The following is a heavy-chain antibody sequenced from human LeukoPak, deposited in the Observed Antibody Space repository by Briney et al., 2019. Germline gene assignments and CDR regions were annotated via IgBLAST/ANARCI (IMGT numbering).Heavy chain of an antibody. J-gene: IGHJ6*03. CDR2: ISYDGSNK. CDR1: GFTFSGYP. D-gene: IGHD2-2*01. V-gene: IGHV3-30-3*01. Sequence: GRSLRLSCAASGFTFSGYPMHWVRQAPGKGLEWVAVISYDGSNKYYADSVKGRFTISRDNSMNTLYLQMNSLRTEDTAVYYCARDRYCSSTSCYYYYYMDVWGKGTTVTVSS. CDR3: ARDRYCSSTSCYYYYYMDV.